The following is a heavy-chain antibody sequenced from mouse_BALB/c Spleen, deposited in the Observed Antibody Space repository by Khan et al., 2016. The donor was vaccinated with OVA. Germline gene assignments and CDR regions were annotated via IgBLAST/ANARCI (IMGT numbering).Heavy chain of an antibody. CDR2: ISYSGST. CDR1: GYSITSGYG. Sequence: EVKLLESGPGLVKPSQSLSLTCTVTGYSITSGYGWNWIRQFPGNKLEWMGYISYSGSTNYNPSLKSRISITPDTSKNQFFLQLNSVTTEDKATYYWAKTERIEYWGQGTTLTVSS. V-gene: IGHV3-2*02. J-gene: IGHJ2*01. CDR3: AKTERIEY.